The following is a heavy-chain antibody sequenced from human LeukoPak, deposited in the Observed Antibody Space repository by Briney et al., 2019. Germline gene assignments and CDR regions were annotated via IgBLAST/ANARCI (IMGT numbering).Heavy chain of an antibody. J-gene: IGHJ4*02. V-gene: IGHV1-69*13. Sequence: ASVKVSCKASGGTFSSYAISWVRQAPGQGLEWMGGIIPIFGTANYAQKFQGRVTITADESTSTAYMELSSLRSEDTAVYYCARDLGLLRRHSTPTLSSGGDYWGQGTLVTVSS. D-gene: IGHD3-22*01. CDR3: ARDLGLLRRHSTPTLSSGGDY. CDR2: IIPIFGTA. CDR1: GGTFSSYA.